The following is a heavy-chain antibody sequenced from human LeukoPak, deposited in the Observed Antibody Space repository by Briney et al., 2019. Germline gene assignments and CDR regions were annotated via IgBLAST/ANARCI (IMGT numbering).Heavy chain of an antibody. J-gene: IGHJ4*02. D-gene: IGHD6-19*01. V-gene: IGHV4-34*01. CDR2: INYSGST. CDR3: ARPSIAVAGKEYYFDY. CDR1: GGSFSGYY. Sequence: SETLSLTCAVYGGSFSGYYWGWIRQPPGKGLEWIGEINYSGSTTYNPSLKSRVTISADTSKNQFSLKLSSVTAADTAVYYCARPSIAVAGKEYYFDYWGQGTLVTVSS.